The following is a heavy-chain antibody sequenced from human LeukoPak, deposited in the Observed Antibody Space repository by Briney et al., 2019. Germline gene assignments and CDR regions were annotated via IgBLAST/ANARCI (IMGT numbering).Heavy chain of an antibody. CDR2: ISYDGSNK. D-gene: IGHD3-16*01. J-gene: IGHJ6*02. CDR3: ARGLGGYAMDV. CDR1: GFTFSSYA. V-gene: IGHV3-30-3*01. Sequence: PGRSLRRSCAASGFTFSSYAMHWVRQAPGKGLEWVAVISYDGSNKYYADSVKGRFTISRDNSKNTLYLQMNSLRAEDTAVYYCARGLGGYAMDVWGQGTTVTVSS.